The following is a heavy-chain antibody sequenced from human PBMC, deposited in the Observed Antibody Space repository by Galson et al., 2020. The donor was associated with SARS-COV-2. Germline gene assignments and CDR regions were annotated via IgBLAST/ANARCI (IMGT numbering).Heavy chain of an antibody. CDR3: ARFKREYAFDI. V-gene: IGHV4-30-2*01. CDR1: GDSISTNSYS. J-gene: IGHJ3*02. Sequence: SQTLSITCAVSGDSISTNSYSWSRNRQPPGKGLEWSGYNYHSVSTQYSPSLESRVTISVDRSKNQFSLILDSLTAADTAVYYCARFKREYAFDIWGQGTMVTVSS. D-gene: IGHD3-10*01. CDR2: NYHSVST.